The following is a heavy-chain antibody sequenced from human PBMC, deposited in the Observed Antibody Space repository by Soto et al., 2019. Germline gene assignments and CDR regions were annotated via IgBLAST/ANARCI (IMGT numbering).Heavy chain of an antibody. CDR1: GGSISSSSYY. CDR2: IYYSGST. Sequence: SETLSLTCTVSGGSISSSSYYWGWIRQPPGKGLEWIGSIYYSGSTYYNPSLKSRVTISVDTSKNQFSLKLGSVTAADTAVYYCARQSVSSSWYPGWFDPWGQGTLVTVSS. CDR3: ARQSVSSSWYPGWFDP. J-gene: IGHJ5*02. D-gene: IGHD6-13*01. V-gene: IGHV4-39*01.